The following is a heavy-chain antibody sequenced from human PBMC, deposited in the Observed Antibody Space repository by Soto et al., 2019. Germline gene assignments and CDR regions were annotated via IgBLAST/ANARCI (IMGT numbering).Heavy chain of an antibody. CDR3: AKKTVRGITYFDD. J-gene: IGHJ4*02. D-gene: IGHD3-10*02. Sequence: QVQLQESGPGLVKPSGTLSLTCAVSGVSISSDYWWSWVRQPPGRGLEWIGEMHHSGSTNYNPSLKSRVTISVDKSKTQISMKLISMTAADAAVYYWAKKTVRGITYFDDWGQGTLVTVSS. V-gene: IGHV4-4*02. CDR1: GVSISSDYW. CDR2: MHHSGST.